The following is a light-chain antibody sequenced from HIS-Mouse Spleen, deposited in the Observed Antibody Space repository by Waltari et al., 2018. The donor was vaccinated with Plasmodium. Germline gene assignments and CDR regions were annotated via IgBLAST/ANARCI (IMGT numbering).Light chain of an antibody. CDR3: CSYAGSSTFV. V-gene: IGLV2-23*03. Sequence: QSALTQPASVSGSPGQSITISCTGTSSAVGSYNLVPWYQQHPGKAPKLMFYEGRKRPSGVSELYTGSKAGNTASLMISGRQAEDEAVYYCCSYAGSSTFVFGGGTKLTV. CDR1: SSAVGSYNL. CDR2: EGR. J-gene: IGLJ3*02.